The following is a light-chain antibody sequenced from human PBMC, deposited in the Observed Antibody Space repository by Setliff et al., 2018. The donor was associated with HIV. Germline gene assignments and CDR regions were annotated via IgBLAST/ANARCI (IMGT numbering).Light chain of an antibody. CDR1: SSDVGRYNL. CDR3: LSYTTSTTPYV. Sequence: QSALTQPASVSGSPGQSITISCTGTSSDVGRYNLVSWYQQHPGKAPKLMIYQATKRPSGVSNRFSGSKSGNTASLTISGLQTEDEADYYCLSYTTSTTPYVFGTGTKVTVL. V-gene: IGLV2-14*02. CDR2: QAT. J-gene: IGLJ1*01.